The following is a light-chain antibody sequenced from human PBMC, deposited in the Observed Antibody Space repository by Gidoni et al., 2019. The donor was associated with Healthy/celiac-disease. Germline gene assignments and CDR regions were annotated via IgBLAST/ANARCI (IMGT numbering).Light chain of an antibody. V-gene: IGLV2-14*01. CDR1: SRDVGGYNY. CDR2: DVS. CDR3: SSYTSSSTQV. J-gene: IGLJ3*02. Sequence: QSALTPPASVSGSPGQSITISCTGTSRDVGGYNYVSWYQQHPGKAPKLMIYDVSNRPSGVSNRFSGSKSGNTASLTISGLQAEDEADYYCSSYTSSSTQVFGGGTKLTVL.